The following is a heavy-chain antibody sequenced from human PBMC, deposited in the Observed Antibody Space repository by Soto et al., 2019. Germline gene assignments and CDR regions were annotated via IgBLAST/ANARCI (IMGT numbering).Heavy chain of an antibody. CDR2: ISGSGGST. Sequence: EVQLLESGGGLVQPGGSLRLSCAASGFTFSSYAMSWVRQAPGKGLEWVSAISGSGGSTYYADSVKGRFTNSRDNSKNTLYLQMNSLRAEDTAVYYCAKGAVVKAIYYYYYYGMDVWGQGTTVTVSS. CDR3: AKGAVVKAIYYYYYYGMDV. J-gene: IGHJ6*02. D-gene: IGHD2-2*01. V-gene: IGHV3-23*01. CDR1: GFTFSSYA.